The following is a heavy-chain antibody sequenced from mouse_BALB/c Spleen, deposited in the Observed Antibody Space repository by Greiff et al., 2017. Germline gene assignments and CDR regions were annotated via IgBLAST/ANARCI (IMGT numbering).Heavy chain of an antibody. V-gene: IGHV3-6*02. CDR1: GYSITSGYY. D-gene: IGHD3-1*01. Sequence: EVKLQESGPGLVKPSQSLSLTCSVTGYSITSGYYWNWIRQFPGNKLEWMGYISYDGSNNYNPSLKNRISITRDTSKNQFFLKLNSVTTEDTATYYCARDRGRSWFAYWGQGTLVTVSA. CDR2: ISYDGSN. J-gene: IGHJ3*01. CDR3: ARDRGRSWFAY.